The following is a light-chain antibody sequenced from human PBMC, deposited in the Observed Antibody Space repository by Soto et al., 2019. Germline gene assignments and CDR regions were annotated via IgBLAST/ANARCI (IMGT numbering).Light chain of an antibody. Sequence: QSALTQPPSASGSPGQSVTISCTGTSSDGGGYNFVSWYQQHPGKAPKLMIYEVTKRPSGVPDRFSGSKSGNTASLPVSGLQAEDEAVYYCSSYAENKGDVLGTGTKLTVL. CDR1: SSDGGGYNF. V-gene: IGLV2-8*01. J-gene: IGLJ1*01. CDR2: EVT. CDR3: SSYAENKGDV.